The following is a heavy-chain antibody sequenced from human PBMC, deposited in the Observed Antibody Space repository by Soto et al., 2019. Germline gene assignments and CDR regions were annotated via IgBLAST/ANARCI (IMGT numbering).Heavy chain of an antibody. D-gene: IGHD2-2*01. CDR1: GGSISSSTHY. Sequence: ETLSLTCTVSGGSISSSTHYWGWVRQPPGKGLEWIGSIYYSGSTYYNPSLKSRVTISVDTSKNQFSLKLGSVTAADTAVYYCVVVPGAAIDYWGQGTLVTVSS. CDR3: VVVPGAAIDY. CDR2: IYYSGST. J-gene: IGHJ4*02. V-gene: IGHV4-39*01.